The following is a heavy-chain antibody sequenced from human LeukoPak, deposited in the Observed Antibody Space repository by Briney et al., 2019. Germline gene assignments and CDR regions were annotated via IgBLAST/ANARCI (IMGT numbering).Heavy chain of an antibody. V-gene: IGHV3-30-3*01. J-gene: IGHJ4*02. Sequence: PGGSLRLSCAASGFTFSSYAMHWVRQAPGKGLEWVAVISYDGSNKYYADSVKGRFTISRDNSKNTLYLQMNSLRAEDTAVYYCAKGRNYFPIDYWGQGTLVTVSS. CDR2: ISYDGSNK. D-gene: IGHD2/OR15-2a*01. CDR3: AKGRNYFPIDY. CDR1: GFTFSSYA.